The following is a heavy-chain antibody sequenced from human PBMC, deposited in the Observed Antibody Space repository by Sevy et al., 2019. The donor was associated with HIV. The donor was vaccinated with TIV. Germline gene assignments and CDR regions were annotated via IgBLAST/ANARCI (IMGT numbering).Heavy chain of an antibody. V-gene: IGHV3-48*03. Sequence: GGSLRLSCEGSGFTFRSYEMNWVRQAPGKGLEWISYIYASGSPIYYSDSVRGRFTISRDDAKNSLYLQMNDLGVDKTVTYYGARKVGYYYYYGMDVWGQGTTVTVSS. CDR2: IYASGSPI. J-gene: IGHJ6*02. CDR3: ARKVGYYYYYGMDV. CDR1: GFTFRSYE.